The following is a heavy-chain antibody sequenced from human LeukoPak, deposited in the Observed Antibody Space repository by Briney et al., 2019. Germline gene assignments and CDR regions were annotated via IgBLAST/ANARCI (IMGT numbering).Heavy chain of an antibody. J-gene: IGHJ5*02. CDR3: ARGIVGVSNWFDP. CDR2: IHPNSGGT. D-gene: IGHD1-26*01. CDR1: GYTFTGYY. Sequence: ASVKVSCKASGYTFTGYYMHWVRQAPGQGLEWMGWIHPNSGGTNYAQKFQGWVTMTRDTSISTAYMELSRLRSDDTAVYYCARGIVGVSNWFDPWGQGTLVTVSS. V-gene: IGHV1-2*04.